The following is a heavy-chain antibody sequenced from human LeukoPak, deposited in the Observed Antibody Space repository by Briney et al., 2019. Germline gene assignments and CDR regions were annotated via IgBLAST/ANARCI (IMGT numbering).Heavy chain of an antibody. CDR3: ARDGDVVGALPYYYYKDV. J-gene: IGHJ6*03. D-gene: IGHD1-26*01. CDR2: IIPILGIA. V-gene: IGHV1-69*04. Sequence: SVKVSCKASGGTFSSYAISWVRQAPGQGLEWMGRIIPILGIANYAQKFQGRVTITADKSTSTAYMELRSLRSDDTAVYYCARDGDVVGALPYYYYKDVWGKGTTVTVSS. CDR1: GGTFSSYA.